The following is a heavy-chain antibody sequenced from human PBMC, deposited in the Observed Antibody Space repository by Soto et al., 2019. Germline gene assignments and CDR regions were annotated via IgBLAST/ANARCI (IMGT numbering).Heavy chain of an antibody. V-gene: IGHV3-21*01. J-gene: IGHJ5*02. Sequence: PGGSLRLSCAASGFTFSSYSMNWVRQAPGKGLEWVSSISSSSSYIYYADSVKGRFTISRDNAKNSLYLQMNSLRAEDTAVYYCARDPAGTGWFDPWGQGTLVTVSS. CDR3: ARDPAGTGWFDP. CDR1: GFTFSSYS. CDR2: ISSSSSYI. D-gene: IGHD6-13*01.